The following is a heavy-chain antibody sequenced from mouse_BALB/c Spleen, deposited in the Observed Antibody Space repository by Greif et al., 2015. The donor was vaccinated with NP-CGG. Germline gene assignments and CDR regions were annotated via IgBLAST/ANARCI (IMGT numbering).Heavy chain of an antibody. Sequence: EVNVVDSGGGLGKPGGSRKLSCAASGFTFSDYYMYWVRQTPEKSLEWVATISDGGSYTYYPDSAKGRFTISRDNAKNNLYLQMSSLKSEDTAMYYCARGALSLLRLRGYWYFDVWGAGTTVTVSS. CDR2: ISDGGSYT. CDR3: ARGALSLLRLRGYWYFDV. V-gene: IGHV5-4*02. J-gene: IGHJ1*01. D-gene: IGHD1-2*01. CDR1: GFTFSDYY.